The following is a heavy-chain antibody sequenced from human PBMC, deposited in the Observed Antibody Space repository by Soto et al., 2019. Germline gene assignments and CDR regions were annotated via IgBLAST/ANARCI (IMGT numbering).Heavy chain of an antibody. CDR3: ARVIPGAEAWFDP. Sequence: QGRLVQSGAEVKKPGASVKVSCTASGNTFTNFGVTWVRQAPGQGLEWMGWISAYTDDPNYAQKLQGRVTMTIDTSPSTAYLDLRSLTAADTAVYYCARVIPGAEAWFDPWGQGTLVTVSS. V-gene: IGHV1-18*01. CDR1: GNTFTNFG. CDR2: ISAYTDDP. J-gene: IGHJ5*02. D-gene: IGHD2-2*01.